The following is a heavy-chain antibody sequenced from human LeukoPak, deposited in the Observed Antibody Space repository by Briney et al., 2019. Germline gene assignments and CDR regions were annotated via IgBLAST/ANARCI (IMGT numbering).Heavy chain of an antibody. V-gene: IGHV1-2*04. CDR1: GYTFTGYY. CDR2: INPNSGGT. J-gene: IGHJ4*02. Sequence: GASVKVSCKASGYTFTGYYMHWVRQAPGQGLERMGWINPNSGGTNYAQKFQRWVTMTRDTSISTAYMELSSLRSDDTAVYYCASLRSGYYYSDYWGQGTLVTVSS. D-gene: IGHD3-22*01. CDR3: ASLRSGYYYSDY.